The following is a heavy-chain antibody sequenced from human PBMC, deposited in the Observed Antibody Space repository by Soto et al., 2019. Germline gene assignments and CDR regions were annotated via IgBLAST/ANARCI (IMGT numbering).Heavy chain of an antibody. CDR1: GGSISSGDYY. J-gene: IGHJ4*02. CDR2: IYYSGST. D-gene: IGHD4-17*01. V-gene: IGHV4-30-4*02. CDR3: ARGWDYGDLYYFDY. Sequence: SETLSLTCTVSGGSISSGDYYWSWIRQPPGKGLEWIGYIYYSGSTYYNPSLKSRVTISVDTSKNQFSLKLSSVTAADTAVYYCARGWDYGDLYYFDYWGQGTLVTVSS.